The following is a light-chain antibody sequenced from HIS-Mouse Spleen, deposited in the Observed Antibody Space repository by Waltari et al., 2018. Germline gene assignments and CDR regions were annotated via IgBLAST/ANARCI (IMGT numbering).Light chain of an antibody. CDR3: QQYGSSPRT. CDR2: GAS. V-gene: IGKV3-20*01. Sequence: EIVLTQSPGTLSLSPGDRATLSFRASQSVSSSYLAWYQQKPGQAPRLLIYGASSRATGIPDRFSGSGSGTDFTLTISRLEPEDCAVYYCQQYGSSPRTFGQGTKLEIK. CDR1: QSVSSSY. J-gene: IGKJ2*01.